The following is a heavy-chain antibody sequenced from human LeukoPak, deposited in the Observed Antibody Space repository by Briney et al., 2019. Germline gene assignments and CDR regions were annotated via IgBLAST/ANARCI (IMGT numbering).Heavy chain of an antibody. CDR1: GYTFTSYG. J-gene: IGHJ6*03. D-gene: IGHD6-13*01. Sequence: ASVKVSCKASGYTFTSYGISWVRQAPGQGLEWMGWISAYNGNTNYAQKLQGRVTMTTDTSTSTAYMELRSLRSDDTAVYYCARAASLQQLVYYYYYMDVWGKGTTVTVSS. CDR2: ISAYNGNT. CDR3: ARAASLQQLVYYYYYMDV. V-gene: IGHV1-18*01.